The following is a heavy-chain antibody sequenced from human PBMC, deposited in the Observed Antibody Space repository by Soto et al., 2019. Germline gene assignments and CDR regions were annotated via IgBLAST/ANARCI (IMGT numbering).Heavy chain of an antibody. D-gene: IGHD3-3*01. J-gene: IGHJ6*02. Sequence: GWSLRLSCAASGFTFSSYAMHWVRQAPGKGLEWVAVISYDGSNKYYADSVKGRFTISRDNSKNTLYLQMNSLRAEDTAVYYCARERGTYVLRFLEWYYYGMDVCGQGTTVTVSS. CDR3: ARERGTYVLRFLEWYYYGMDV. CDR1: GFTFSSYA. V-gene: IGHV3-30-3*01. CDR2: ISYDGSNK.